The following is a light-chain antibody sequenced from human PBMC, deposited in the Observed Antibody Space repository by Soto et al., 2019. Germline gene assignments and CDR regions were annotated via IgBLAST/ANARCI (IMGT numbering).Light chain of an antibody. V-gene: IGKV3-15*01. J-gene: IGKJ1*01. CDR2: GAS. Sequence: EIVMTQSPATLSVSPGEGVTLSCRASQNINANLAWYQQRPGQAPRLLIYGASGRATGTPARFSGSGSGTEFTLTISSLQSEDFGVYFCQQYTDWPRTVGLGTKVDIK. CDR3: QQYTDWPRT. CDR1: QNINAN.